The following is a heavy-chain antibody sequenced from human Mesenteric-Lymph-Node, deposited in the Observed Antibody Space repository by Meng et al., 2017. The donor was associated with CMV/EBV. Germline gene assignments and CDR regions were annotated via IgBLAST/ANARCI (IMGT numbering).Heavy chain of an antibody. Sequence: SGGSVSSGSYCWSWIRRPPGKGLEWIGYIYYSGSTNYNPSLKSRVTISVDTSKNQFSLKLSSVTAADTAVYYCARTHTSTSTKYFQHWGQGTLVTVSS. CDR3: ARTHTSTSTKYFQH. J-gene: IGHJ1*01. CDR2: IYYSGST. V-gene: IGHV4-61*01. CDR1: GGSVSSGSYC. D-gene: IGHD2-2*01.